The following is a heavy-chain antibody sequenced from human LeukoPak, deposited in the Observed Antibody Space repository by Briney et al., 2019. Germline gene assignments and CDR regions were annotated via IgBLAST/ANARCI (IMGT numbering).Heavy chain of an antibody. V-gene: IGHV4-39*01. Sequence: SGTLSLTCTVSGGSISSSSYYWGWIRQPPGKGLEWIGSIYYSGSTYYNPSLKSRVTISVDTSKNQFSLKLSSVTAADTAVYYCARLVIREVYFDYWGQGTLVTASS. CDR3: ARLVIREVYFDY. CDR2: IYYSGST. CDR1: GGSISSSSYY. J-gene: IGHJ4*02.